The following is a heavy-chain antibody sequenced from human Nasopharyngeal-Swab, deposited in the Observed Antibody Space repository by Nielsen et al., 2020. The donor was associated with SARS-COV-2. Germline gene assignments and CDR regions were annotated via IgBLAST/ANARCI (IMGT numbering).Heavy chain of an antibody. D-gene: IGHD6-19*01. CDR2: ISGSGGST. CDR3: AKDLTSIAVAGPIIDY. Sequence: VRQAPGKGLAWVSAISGSGGSTYYADSVKGRFTISRDNSKNTLYLQMNSLRAEDTAVYYCAKDLTSIAVAGPIIDYWGQGTLVTVSS. V-gene: IGHV3-23*01. J-gene: IGHJ4*02.